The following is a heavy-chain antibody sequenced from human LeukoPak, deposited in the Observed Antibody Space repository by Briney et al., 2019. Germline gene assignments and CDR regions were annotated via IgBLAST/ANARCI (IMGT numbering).Heavy chain of an antibody. CDR2: ISGSGGST. CDR1: GFTFSSYA. D-gene: IGHD6-13*01. CDR3: AKDRYSSSWYSDY. Sequence: GGSLRLSCAASGFTFSSYAMSWVRKAPGKGLEWVSAISGSGGSTYYADSVKGRFTISRDNSKNTLYLQMNSLRAEDTAVYYCAKDRYSSSWYSDYWGQGTLVTVSS. J-gene: IGHJ4*02. V-gene: IGHV3-23*01.